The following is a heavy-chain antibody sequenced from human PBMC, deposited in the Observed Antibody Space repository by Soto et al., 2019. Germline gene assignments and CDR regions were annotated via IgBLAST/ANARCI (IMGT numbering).Heavy chain of an antibody. J-gene: IGHJ3*02. Sequence: GGSLRLSCAASGFTFSSYAMSLVRQAPGKGLEWVSAISGSGGSTYYADSVKGRFTISRDNSKNTLYLQMNSLRAEDTAVYYCAESGSYSDAFDIWGQGTMVTVSS. CDR1: GFTFSSYA. CDR3: AESGSYSDAFDI. V-gene: IGHV3-23*01. CDR2: ISGSGGST. D-gene: IGHD1-26*01.